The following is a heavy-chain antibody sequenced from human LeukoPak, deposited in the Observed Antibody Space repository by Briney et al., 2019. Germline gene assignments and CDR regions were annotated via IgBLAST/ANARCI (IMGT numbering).Heavy chain of an antibody. CDR1: GFTFSTYW. J-gene: IGHJ4*02. D-gene: IGHD3-22*01. CDR2: IKSDGSST. Sequence: GGSLRLSCAASGFTFSTYWMHWVRQAPGKGLVWVSRIKSDGSSTDYADSVKGRFTISRDNSKNTLYLQMNSLRAEDTAVYYCARDPTYYYDSSGSSDYWGQGTLVTVSS. V-gene: IGHV3-74*01. CDR3: ARDPTYYYDSSGSSDY.